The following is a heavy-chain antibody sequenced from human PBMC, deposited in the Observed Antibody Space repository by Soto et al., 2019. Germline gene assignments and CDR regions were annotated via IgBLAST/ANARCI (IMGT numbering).Heavy chain of an antibody. CDR3: TRESSGYDFSYYYGMDV. CDR1: GYTFSSYA. D-gene: IGHD5-12*01. J-gene: IGHJ6*02. V-gene: IGHV1-3*01. Sequence: ASVKVSCKASGYTFSSYAMHWVRQAPGQRLEWMGWINAGNGNTKYSQKFQGRVTITRDTSASTAYMELSSLRSEDTAAYYCTRESSGYDFSYYYGMDVWGQGTTVTVSS. CDR2: INAGNGNT.